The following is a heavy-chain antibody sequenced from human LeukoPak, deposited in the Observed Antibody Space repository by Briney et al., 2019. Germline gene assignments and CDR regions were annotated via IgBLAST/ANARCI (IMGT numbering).Heavy chain of an antibody. Sequence: GGSLRLSCAASGFTFRDYYMSWIRQAPGKGLEWVSYISSAGTTIYYADSVKGRSTISRDNAKNSLYLQMNSLRAEDTAVYYCASVIPVFSWFDPWGQGTLVTVSS. CDR3: ASVIPVFSWFDP. CDR2: ISSAGTTI. CDR1: GFTFRDYY. V-gene: IGHV3-11*04. D-gene: IGHD2-2*01. J-gene: IGHJ5*02.